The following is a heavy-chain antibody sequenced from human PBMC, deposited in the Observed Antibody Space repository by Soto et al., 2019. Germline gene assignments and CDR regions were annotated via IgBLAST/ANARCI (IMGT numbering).Heavy chain of an antibody. CDR2: IKSKTDGGTT. D-gene: IGHD3-10*01. CDR1: GFTFSYAW. J-gene: IGHJ6*02. V-gene: IGHV3-15*01. Sequence: GGSLRLSCAASGFTFSYAWMSWVRQAPGKGLEWVGRIKSKTDGGTTEDAAPVKGRFTISRDDSKNTLYLQMNSLKTEDTAVYYCTSQTYGSGSNYCMDVWGQGTTVTVSS. CDR3: TSQTYGSGSNYCMDV.